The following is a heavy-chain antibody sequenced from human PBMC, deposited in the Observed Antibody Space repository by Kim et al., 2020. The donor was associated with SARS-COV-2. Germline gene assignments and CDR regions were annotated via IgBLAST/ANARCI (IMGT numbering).Heavy chain of an antibody. CDR2: TYYRSKWYK. V-gene: IGHV6-1*01. J-gene: IGHJ4*02. CDR3: ARIGCRRQGYDY. Sequence: SQTLSLTCAISGDSVSSNSAAWTWIRQSPSRGLEWLGRTYYRSKWYKDYALSVKSRITINPDTSKNQFSLQLNSVTPEDTAVYYCARIGCRRQGYDYWGQGTLVTVSS. CDR1: GDSVSSNSAA. D-gene: IGHD2-8*01.